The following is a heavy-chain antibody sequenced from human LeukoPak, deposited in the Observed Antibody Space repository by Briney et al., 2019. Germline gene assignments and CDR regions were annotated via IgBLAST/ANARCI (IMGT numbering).Heavy chain of an antibody. CDR2: IYYSGST. J-gene: IGHJ6*02. D-gene: IGHD5-18*01. CDR1: GGSISSGGYY. CDR3: ARSQLWLNYYYGMDV. Sequence: SETLSLTCTVSGGSISSGGYYWSWNRQHPGKGLEWIGYIYYSGSTYYNPSLKSRVTISVDTSKNQFSLKLSSVTAADTAVYYCARSQLWLNYYYGMDVWGQGTTVTVSS. V-gene: IGHV4-31*03.